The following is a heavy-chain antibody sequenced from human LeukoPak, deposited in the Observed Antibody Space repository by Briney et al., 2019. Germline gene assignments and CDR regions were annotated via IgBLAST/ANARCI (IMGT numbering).Heavy chain of an antibody. D-gene: IGHD6-13*01. CDR2: IYPGDSDT. J-gene: IGHJ4*02. CDR3: ARQGYGIATGAY. Sequence: GESLKISCKGSGYSFTSYWIGCVRQMPGKGLEWMGIIYPGDSDTRYSPSFQVQGTISADKSVSTAYLQRSRQKTSYTAMYSGARQGYGIATGAYWGQGTLVSVSS. CDR1: GYSFTSYW. V-gene: IGHV5-51*01.